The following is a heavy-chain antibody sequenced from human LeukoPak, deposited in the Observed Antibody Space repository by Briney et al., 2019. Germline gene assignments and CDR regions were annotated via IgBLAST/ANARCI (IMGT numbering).Heavy chain of an antibody. CDR3: ARHAMARFGELSPDY. J-gene: IGHJ4*02. CDR2: IYPGDSDT. CDR1: GYSFTSYW. D-gene: IGHD3-10*01. Sequence: VESLKISCKGSGYSFTSYWIGWVRQMPGKGLEWMWIIYPGDSDTRYSPSFQGQVTISADKSISTAYLQWSRLKASDTAMYYCARHAMARFGELSPDYWGQGTLVTVSS. V-gene: IGHV5-51*01.